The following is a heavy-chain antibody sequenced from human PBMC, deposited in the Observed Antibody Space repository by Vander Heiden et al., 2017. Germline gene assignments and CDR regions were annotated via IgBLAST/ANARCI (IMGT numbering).Heavy chain of an antibody. V-gene: IGHV4-4*07. J-gene: IGHJ6*02. Sequence: QVQLQESGPGLVKPSETLSLTCPVSRGSIRGFYWSWIRQPAGKGLEWIGRIYSTGSSKYNPSLKSRVTMSTDTSKNRFSLRLTSVTAADTAMYFCARLKTVTTGHFYGMDVWGQGTPVTVSS. CDR2: IYSTGSS. CDR1: RGSIRGFY. D-gene: IGHD4-4*01. CDR3: ARLKTVTTGHFYGMDV.